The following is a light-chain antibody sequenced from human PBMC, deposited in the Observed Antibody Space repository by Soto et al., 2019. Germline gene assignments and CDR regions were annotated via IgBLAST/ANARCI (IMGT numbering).Light chain of an antibody. Sequence: QPVLTQPPSVSGAPGQRVTISCTASSSNIGAGYDVHWYQQLPGTAPKLLIYGNTNRPSGVPDRFSGSKSGTSASLAITGLQAEDEADYYSQSYDSSLSAWVFGGGTKLTVL. CDR1: SSNIGAGYD. J-gene: IGLJ3*02. V-gene: IGLV1-40*01. CDR2: GNT. CDR3: QSYDSSLSAWV.